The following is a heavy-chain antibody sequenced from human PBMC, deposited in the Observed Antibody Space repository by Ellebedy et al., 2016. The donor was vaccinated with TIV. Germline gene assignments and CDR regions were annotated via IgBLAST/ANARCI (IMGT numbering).Heavy chain of an antibody. CDR2: INQDGSEK. CDR1: GFTFRSYW. D-gene: IGHD4-17*01. Sequence: GESLKISCAASGFTFRSYWMSWVRQAPGKGLEWVGNINQDGSEKYYVDSVKGRFSISRDNAKNSVYLQMNILRAEDTALYFCARDGSFGDYLSPRHAFNMWGQGTMVTVSS. J-gene: IGHJ3*02. V-gene: IGHV3-7*01. CDR3: ARDGSFGDYLSPRHAFNM.